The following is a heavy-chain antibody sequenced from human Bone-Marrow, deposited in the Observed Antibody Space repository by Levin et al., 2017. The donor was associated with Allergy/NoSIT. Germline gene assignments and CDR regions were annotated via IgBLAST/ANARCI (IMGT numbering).Heavy chain of an antibody. D-gene: IGHD2-21*01. J-gene: IGHJ6*02. V-gene: IGHV3-74*01. CDR3: VSEIAVVPDANGKYHGTDA. CDR1: RLTFSSYW. Sequence: HSGGSLRLSCEASRLTFSSYWMHWVRQAPGKGLVWVSRINTDGSKADSADFAKGRFTMSRDHAKNKVYLQMSGLRAEDTAVYYCVSEIAVVPDANGKYHGTDAWGQGTTVTVSS. CDR2: INTDGSKA.